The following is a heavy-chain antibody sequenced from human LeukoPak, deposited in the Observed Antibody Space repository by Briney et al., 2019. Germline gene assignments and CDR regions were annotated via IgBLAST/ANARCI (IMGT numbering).Heavy chain of an antibody. CDR2: INHSGGT. CDR3: AGPQAGAAFEI. V-gene: IGHV4-34*01. J-gene: IGHJ3*02. CDR1: GGSFSAYS. Sequence: SETPSLTCAVYGGSFSAYSRTWIRQPPGKGLEWIGEINHSGGTNHNPSLKSRVSISRDSSKNQIFLKLRSVTAADTAVYYCAGPQAGAAFEIWSQGTMVTVSS. D-gene: IGHD6-13*01.